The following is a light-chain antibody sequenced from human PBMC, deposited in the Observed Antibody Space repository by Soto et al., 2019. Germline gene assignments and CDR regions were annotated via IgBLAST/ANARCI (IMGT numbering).Light chain of an antibody. CDR1: QSVTSSY. CDR3: QQYHSSPRT. J-gene: IGKJ1*01. Sequence: IVLTHSPGTLSLCPWDGATLSCRASQSVTSSYLAWYQQKPGQAPRLLIYGASSRATGIPDRFSGSGSGTDFTLTIRRLEPEDFAVYYCQQYHSSPRTLGQGTKVDIK. CDR2: GAS. V-gene: IGKV3-20*01.